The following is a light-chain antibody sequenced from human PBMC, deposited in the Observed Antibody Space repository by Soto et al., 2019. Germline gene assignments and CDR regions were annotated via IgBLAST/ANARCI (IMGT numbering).Light chain of an antibody. J-gene: IGKJ2*03. CDR3: QHLRAYPFS. CDR1: QGIGNY. CDR2: SAS. V-gene: IGKV1-27*01. Sequence: DIQMTQSPSSLSASVGDRVTITCRASQGIGNYLAWYQQKPGKVPKLLIYSASTLQSGVSSRFSGSGSGTDFGLTIGNLQPEDVATYYCQHLRAYPFSFGQGTKLDVK.